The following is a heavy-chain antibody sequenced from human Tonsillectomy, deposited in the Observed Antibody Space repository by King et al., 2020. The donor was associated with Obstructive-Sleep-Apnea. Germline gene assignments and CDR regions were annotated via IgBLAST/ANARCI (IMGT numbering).Heavy chain of an antibody. CDR3: ARVTTVTGTPDY. J-gene: IGHJ4*02. Sequence: VTLKESGPALVKPTQTLTLTCTCSGFALSPSGIFLIWIRHPPGKALEWLARISWGDDKYYSTSLKTRLTISKETSKNQVVLTMTNMDPVDTATYYCARVTTVTGTPDYWGQGTLVTVSS. V-gene: IGHV2-70*11. CDR1: GFALSPSGIF. D-gene: IGHD4-17*01. CDR2: ISWGDDK.